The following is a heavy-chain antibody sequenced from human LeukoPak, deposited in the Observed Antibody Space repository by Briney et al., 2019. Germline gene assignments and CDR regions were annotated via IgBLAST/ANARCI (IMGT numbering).Heavy chain of an antibody. J-gene: IGHJ6*03. CDR3: AKEKGFSSPYYYYYMDV. CDR2: ISSSGGST. Sequence: PGGSLRLSCVASGFTFSAYVMTWVRQAPGKGLEWVSAISSSGGSTYYADSVKGRFTISRDNSKNTLYLQMNSLRAEDTALYYCAKEKGFSSPYYYYYMDVWGKGTTVTVSS. V-gene: IGHV3-23*01. D-gene: IGHD6-13*01. CDR1: GFTFSAYV.